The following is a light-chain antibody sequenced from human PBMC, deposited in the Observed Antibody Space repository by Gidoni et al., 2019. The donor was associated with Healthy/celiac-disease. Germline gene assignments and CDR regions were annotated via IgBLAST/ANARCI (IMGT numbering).Light chain of an antibody. V-gene: IGKV3-11*01. CDR3: QQRSNWPL. Sequence: EIVLTQSPATLSLSLGERATLSCRASQSVSSYLAWYQQKPGQAPRLLIYDASNRATGIPARFSGSGSGTDFTLTISSLEPEDFAVYYCQQRSNWPLFGGXTKVEIK. J-gene: IGKJ4*01. CDR1: QSVSSY. CDR2: DAS.